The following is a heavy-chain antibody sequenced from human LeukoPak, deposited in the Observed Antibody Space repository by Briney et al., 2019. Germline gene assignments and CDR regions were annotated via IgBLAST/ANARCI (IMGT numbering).Heavy chain of an antibody. V-gene: IGHV3-48*04. Sequence: GGSLRLSCAASGFTFSSYSMNWVRQAPGKGLEWVSYISSSSSAIYYADSVKGRFTISRDNAKNSLYLQMNSLRAEDTAVYYCARGASPAGYYSYMDVWGKGTTVTVSS. CDR2: ISSSSSAI. CDR1: GFTFSSYS. J-gene: IGHJ6*03. CDR3: ARGASPAGYYSYMDV.